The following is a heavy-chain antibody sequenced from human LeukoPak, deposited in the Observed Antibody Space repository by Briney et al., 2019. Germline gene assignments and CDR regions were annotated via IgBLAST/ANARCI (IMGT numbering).Heavy chain of an antibody. CDR3: TKASGAAASYNWFDP. D-gene: IGHD2-2*01. CDR1: GFTFDDYA. V-gene: IGHV3-9*01. J-gene: IGHJ5*02. CDR2: ISWNSGSI. Sequence: GRSLRLSCAASGFTFDDYAMHWDRQAPGKGLEWVSGISWNSGSIDYADSVKGRFTISRDNAKNSLYLQMNSLRAEDTALYYCTKASGAAASYNWFDPWGQGTLVTVSS.